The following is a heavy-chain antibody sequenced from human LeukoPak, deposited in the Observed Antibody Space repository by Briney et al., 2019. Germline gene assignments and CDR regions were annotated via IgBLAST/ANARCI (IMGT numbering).Heavy chain of an antibody. CDR1: GFTFDDYA. J-gene: IGHJ4*02. CDR3: AKDKHYYGSGSLDY. Sequence: GRSLRLSCAASGFTFDDYAMHWVRQAPGKGLEWVSGISWNSCSIGYADSVRGRFTISRDNAKNSLYLQMNSLRAEDMALYYCAKDKHYYGSGSLDYWGQGTLVTVSS. V-gene: IGHV3-9*03. D-gene: IGHD3-10*01. CDR2: ISWNSCSI.